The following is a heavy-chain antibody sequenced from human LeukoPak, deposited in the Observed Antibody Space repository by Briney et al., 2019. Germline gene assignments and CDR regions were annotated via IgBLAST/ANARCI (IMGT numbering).Heavy chain of an antibody. D-gene: IGHD6-13*01. V-gene: IGHV4-34*01. CDR2: INHSGST. CDR3: ARVPPAGYSSSWYKNWFDP. J-gene: IGHJ5*02. Sequence: SETLSLTCAVYGGSFSGYHWSWIRQPPGKGLEWIGEINHSGSTNYNPSLKSRVTISVDTSKNQFSLKLSSVTAADTAVYYCARVPPAGYSSSWYKNWFDPWGQGTLVTVSS. CDR1: GGSFSGYH.